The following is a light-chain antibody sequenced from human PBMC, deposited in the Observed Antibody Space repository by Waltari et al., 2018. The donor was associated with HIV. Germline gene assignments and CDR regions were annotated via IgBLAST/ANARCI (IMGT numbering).Light chain of an antibody. Sequence: SYVLAQPPSVSVAPGKTARITCGGNNIGRKSVHWYQQKPGQAPVVVIYYDSDRPSGIPERLSGSNSGNTATLTISRVEAGDEADYYCQVWDSSSDAYVFGTGTKVTVL. J-gene: IGLJ1*01. CDR2: YDS. CDR1: NIGRKS. V-gene: IGLV3-21*04. CDR3: QVWDSSSDAYV.